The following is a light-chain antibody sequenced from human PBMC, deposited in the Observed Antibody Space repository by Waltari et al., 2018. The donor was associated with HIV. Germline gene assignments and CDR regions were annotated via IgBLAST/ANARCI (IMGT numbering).Light chain of an antibody. CDR2: ATH. Sequence: DIQMTQSPPSLSASVGDRVIISCRPSQTIRTYVNWYRQTPGKAPRLLIYATHKRQTVGPSRFSGSASEMDFTLTITGLQTEDFAAYYCQQTYSVPYTFGPGTTVD. J-gene: IGKJ3*01. CDR1: QTIRTY. CDR3: QQTYSVPYT. V-gene: IGKV1-39*01.